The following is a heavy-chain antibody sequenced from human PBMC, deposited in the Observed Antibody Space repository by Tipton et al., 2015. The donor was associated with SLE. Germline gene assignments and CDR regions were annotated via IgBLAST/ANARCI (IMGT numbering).Heavy chain of an antibody. CDR3: ASHVADRRGDEFFLH. CDR1: TYSINSDSY. D-gene: IGHD2-21*02. CDR2: LHRSGTT. V-gene: IGHV4-38-2*01. J-gene: IGHJ1*01. Sequence: TLALKRAVSTYSINSDSYWGWIRQHPGKGLEWIGSLHRSGTTYYSPSLKSRVIISVDTSKNQFSLKLSSVTAADTAIYYCASHVADRRGDEFFLHWGQGTLVTVSS.